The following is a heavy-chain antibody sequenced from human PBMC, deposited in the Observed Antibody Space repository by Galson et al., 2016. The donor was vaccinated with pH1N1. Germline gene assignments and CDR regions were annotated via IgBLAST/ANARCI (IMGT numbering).Heavy chain of an antibody. V-gene: IGHV1-3*04. J-gene: IGHJ4*02. Sequence: SVKVSCKASGYTFTSYAMHWVRQAPGQRLEWMGWINTGNGNTKYSQKFQGRVTITRDTSASTASMELSSLTSEDTAVYYCARRVGRTFDYWGQGTLVTVSS. D-gene: IGHD1-7*01. CDR2: INTGNGNT. CDR3: ARRVGRTFDY. CDR1: GYTFTSYA.